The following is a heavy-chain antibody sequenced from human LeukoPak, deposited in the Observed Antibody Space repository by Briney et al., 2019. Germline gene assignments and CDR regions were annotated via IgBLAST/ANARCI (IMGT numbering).Heavy chain of an antibody. D-gene: IGHD2-15*01. CDR1: GYSFTSYW. CDR2: IYPGDSDT. CDR3: ARRRSGGYCSGGSCYHSNRWDFDY. V-gene: IGHV5-51*01. Sequence: GESLKISCKGSGYSFTSYWIGWVRQMPGKGLEWMGNIYPGDSDTRYSPSFQGQVTISADKSISTAYLQWSSLKASDTAMYYCARRRSGGYCSGGSCYHSNRWDFDYWGQGTLVTVSS. J-gene: IGHJ4*02.